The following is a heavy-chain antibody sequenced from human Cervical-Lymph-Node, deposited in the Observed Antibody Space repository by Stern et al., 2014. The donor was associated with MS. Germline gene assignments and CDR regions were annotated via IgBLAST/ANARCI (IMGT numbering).Heavy chain of an antibody. D-gene: IGHD2-8*02. J-gene: IGHJ4*02. CDR2: VHYRGAT. V-gene: IGHV4-39*01. CDR3: AKHACTGAACPFDL. Sequence: QVQLQESGPGLVKPSETLSLTCAVSGDSISSYTHYWAWIRQPPGKGLEWIGSVHYRGATSYTPSLKSPVTLPVDTSRTPFSLGLTSVTAADTAVYYCAKHACTGAACPFDLWGQGTLVTVSS. CDR1: GDSISSYTHY.